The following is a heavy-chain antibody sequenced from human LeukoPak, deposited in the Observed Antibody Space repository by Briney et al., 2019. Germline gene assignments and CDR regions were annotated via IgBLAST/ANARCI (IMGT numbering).Heavy chain of an antibody. J-gene: IGHJ4*02. CDR1: RLALRNYW. Sequence: AGSLRLSRALSRLALRNYWMQWVRQAPGKGLVCVSRINSDETTTTYADSVKGRFTISRDNAKNTLYLQMNSLRADDTAVYYCARGPLDYWGQGTLVTVSS. CDR3: ARGPLDY. CDR2: INSDETTT. V-gene: IGHV3-74*01.